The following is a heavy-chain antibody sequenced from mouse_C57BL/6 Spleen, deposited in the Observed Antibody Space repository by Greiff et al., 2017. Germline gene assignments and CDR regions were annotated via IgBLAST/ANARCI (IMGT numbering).Heavy chain of an antibody. CDR1: GFTFSSYA. CDR3: ARDRSTLSFDY. D-gene: IGHD5-1*01. Sequence: EVKVVESGGGLVKPGGSLKLSCAASGFTFSSYAMSWVRQTPEKRLEWVATISDGVSYTYYPDNVKGRFTISRDNAKNNLYLQMCHLKSEDTAMYYCARDRSTLSFDYWGQGTTLTVSS. J-gene: IGHJ2*01. CDR2: ISDGVSYT. V-gene: IGHV5-4*01.